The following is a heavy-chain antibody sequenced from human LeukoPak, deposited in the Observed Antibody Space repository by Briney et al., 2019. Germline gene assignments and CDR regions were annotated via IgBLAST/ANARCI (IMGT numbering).Heavy chain of an antibody. CDR2: IKWSGDST. Sequence: GGSLRLSCAASGFTFDDYGMSWVRQAPGKGLEWVSGIKWSGDSTGYADSVKGRFTISRDNAKNSLHLQMNSLRAEDTALYHCARAGYSSSSTQAVFDYWGQGTLVTVSS. J-gene: IGHJ4*02. CDR1: GFTFDDYG. D-gene: IGHD6-6*01. V-gene: IGHV3-20*01. CDR3: ARAGYSSSSTQAVFDY.